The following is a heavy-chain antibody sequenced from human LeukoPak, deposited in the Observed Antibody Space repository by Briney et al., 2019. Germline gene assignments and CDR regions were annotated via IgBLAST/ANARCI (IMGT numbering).Heavy chain of an antibody. V-gene: IGHV3-48*01. CDR2: ISLTTTTV. Sequence: PGGSLRLSCAASGFTFSSSYSMNWVRQAPGEGLEWVAHISLTTTTVSYADSVKGRFTMSRNNAKNSLCLQMNSLRAEDTAVYYCARDGDWAFDYWGQGTLGTVSS. D-gene: IGHD2-21*02. CDR1: GFTFSSSYS. J-gene: IGHJ4*02. CDR3: ARDGDWAFDY.